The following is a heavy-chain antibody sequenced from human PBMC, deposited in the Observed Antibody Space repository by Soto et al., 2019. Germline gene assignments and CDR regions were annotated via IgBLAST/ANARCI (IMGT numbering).Heavy chain of an antibody. CDR3: ATDPRFPRVHALDI. CDR2: FDPEDGET. D-gene: IGHD3-3*01. V-gene: IGHV1-24*01. J-gene: IGHJ3*02. CDR1: WYGMTVLS. Sequence: ALVKRACKISWYGMTVLSRRCGLQTPGKGLEWMGGFDPEDGETIYAQKFQGRVTMTEDTSTDTAYMELSSLRSEDTAVYYCATDPRFPRVHALDIWGQGTMVTVSS.